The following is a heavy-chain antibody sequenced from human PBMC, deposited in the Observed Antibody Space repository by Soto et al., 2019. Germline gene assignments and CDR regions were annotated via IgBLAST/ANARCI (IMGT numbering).Heavy chain of an antibody. J-gene: IGHJ4*02. D-gene: IGHD2-2*01. Sequence: SETLSLTCAVYGGSFSGYYWSWIRQPPGKGLEWIGEINHSGSTNYNPSLKSRVTISVDTSKNQFSLKLSSVTAADTAVYYCARGRHDIVVVPAAMGHYFDYWGQGTLVTVSS. V-gene: IGHV4-34*01. CDR1: GGSFSGYY. CDR3: ARGRHDIVVVPAAMGHYFDY. CDR2: INHSGST.